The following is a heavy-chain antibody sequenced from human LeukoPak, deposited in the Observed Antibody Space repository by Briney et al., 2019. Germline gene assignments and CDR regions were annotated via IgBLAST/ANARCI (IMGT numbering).Heavy chain of an antibody. V-gene: IGHV3-64*01. D-gene: IGHD4-11*01. J-gene: IGHJ5*02. CDR1: GFTFSSYA. Sequence: GSLRLSCAASGFTFSSYAMHWVRQAPGKGLEYVSAISSNGGSTYYANSVKGRFTISRDNSKNTLYLQMGSLRAEDMAVYYCARGAETTVTTAGWFDPWGQGTLVTVSS. CDR3: ARGAETTVTTAGWFDP. CDR2: ISSNGGST.